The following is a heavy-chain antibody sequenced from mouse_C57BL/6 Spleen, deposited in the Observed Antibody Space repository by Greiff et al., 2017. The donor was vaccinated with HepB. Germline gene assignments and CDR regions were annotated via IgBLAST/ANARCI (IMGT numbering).Heavy chain of an antibody. J-gene: IGHJ4*01. D-gene: IGHD1-1*02. CDR2: INPNNGGT. CDR1: GFTFTDYN. Sequence: EVQLQESGPELVKPGASVKMSCKASGFTFTDYNMHWVKQSHGKSLEWIGYINPNNGGTSYNQKFKGQATLTVNKSSSTAYMELRSLTAEDSAVDYCAREGSLSPDAMDYWGQGTSVTVSS. CDR3: AREGSLSPDAMDY. V-gene: IGHV1-22*01.